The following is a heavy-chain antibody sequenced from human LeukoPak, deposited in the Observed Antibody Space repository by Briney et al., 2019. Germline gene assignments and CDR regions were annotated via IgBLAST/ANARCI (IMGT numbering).Heavy chain of an antibody. J-gene: IGHJ6*02. CDR2: IYYSGST. V-gene: IGHV4-59*01. CDR3: ARVSDSGALGMDV. Sequence: KASETLSLTCTVSGGSISSYYWSWIRQPPGKGLEWIGYIYYSGSTNYNPFLKSRVTISVDTSKNQFSLKLSSVTAADTAVYYCARVSDSGALGMDVWGQGTTVTVSS. CDR1: GGSISSYY. D-gene: IGHD1-26*01.